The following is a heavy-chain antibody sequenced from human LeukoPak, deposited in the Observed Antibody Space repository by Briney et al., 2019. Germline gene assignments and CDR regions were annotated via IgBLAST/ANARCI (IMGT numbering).Heavy chain of an antibody. D-gene: IGHD1-14*01. J-gene: IGHJ6*03. CDR1: GYTFTNYY. CDR3: ARSEPETPYYYYYMDV. CDR2: INPNSGGT. Sequence: GASVKVSCKASGYTFTNYYMHWVRQAPGQGLEWMGWINPNSGGTNYAQKFQGRVTMTRDTSISTAYMELSRLRSDDTAVYYCARSEPETPYYYYYMDVWGKGTTVTVSS. V-gene: IGHV1-2*02.